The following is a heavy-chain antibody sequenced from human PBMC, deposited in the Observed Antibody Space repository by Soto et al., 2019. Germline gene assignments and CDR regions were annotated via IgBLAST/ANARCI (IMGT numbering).Heavy chain of an antibody. D-gene: IGHD3-3*01. Sequence: PGGSLRLSCAASGFTFSNAWMSWVRQAPGKGLEWVGRIKSKTDGGTTDYAAPVKGRFTISRDDSKNTLYLQMNSLKTEDTAVYYCTTDKTHTIFGVVRVSSWFDPWGQGTRVTVAS. V-gene: IGHV3-15*01. J-gene: IGHJ5*02. CDR2: IKSKTDGGTT. CDR3: TTDKTHTIFGVVRVSSWFDP. CDR1: GFTFSNAW.